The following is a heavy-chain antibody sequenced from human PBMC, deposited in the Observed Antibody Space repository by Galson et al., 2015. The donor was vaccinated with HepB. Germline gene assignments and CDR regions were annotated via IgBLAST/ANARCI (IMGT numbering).Heavy chain of an antibody. CDR3: ARDDGGSYPGPFNY. CDR1: GFTFSGYN. J-gene: IGHJ4*02. Sequence: SLRLSCAVSGFTFSGYNMNWVRQAPGKGLEWVSSISSSGTYIYYADSMRGRFTISGDNAKNSLYLQMNSLRAEDTAVYYCARDDGGSYPGPFNYWGQGTLVTVSS. D-gene: IGHD1-26*01. V-gene: IGHV3-21*01. CDR2: ISSSGTYI.